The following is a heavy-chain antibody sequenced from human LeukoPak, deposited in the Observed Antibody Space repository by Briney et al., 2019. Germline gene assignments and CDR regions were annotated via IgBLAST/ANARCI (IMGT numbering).Heavy chain of an antibody. J-gene: IGHJ6*02. CDR2: IYYSGST. Sequence: SETLSLTCTVSGGSISSSSYYWGWIRQPPGKGLEWIGSIYYSGSTYYNPSLKSRVTISVDTSKNQFSLKLSSVTAADTAVYYCARRRTSYYGMDVWGQGTTVTVSS. CDR1: GGSISSSSYY. CDR3: ARRRTSYYGMDV. V-gene: IGHV4-39*01.